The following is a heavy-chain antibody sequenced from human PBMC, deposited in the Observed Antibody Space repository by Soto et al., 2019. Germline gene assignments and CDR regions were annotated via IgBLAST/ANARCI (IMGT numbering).Heavy chain of an antibody. V-gene: IGHV2-70*01. J-gene: IGHJ6*02. CDR1: GFSLSTSGMC. CDR2: IDCYDDR. D-gene: IGHD1-26*01. CDR3: ARTYSGSYYPLDYYGMDV. Sequence: CGPTVVNPTQTLTLTCTFSGFSLSTSGMCVSWIRQPPGRALEWLALIDCYDDRYYSTSLKTRLTISKDTSKNQVFLTMTYMDPVDTATYYCARTYSGSYYPLDYYGMDVWGQGTTVTVSS.